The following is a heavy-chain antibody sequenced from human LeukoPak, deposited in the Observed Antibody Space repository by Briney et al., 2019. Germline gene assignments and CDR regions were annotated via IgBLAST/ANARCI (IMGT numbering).Heavy chain of an antibody. D-gene: IGHD4-17*01. Sequence: SETLSLTCAVYGGSFSGYYWSWIRQPPGKGLEWIGEINHSGSTNYNPSLKSRVTISIDTSKNQFSLKLRSVTAADTAVYYCARDLVTVTKGFDIWGRGTLVTVSS. CDR2: INHSGST. CDR3: ARDLVTVTKGFDI. V-gene: IGHV4-34*01. CDR1: GGSFSGYY. J-gene: IGHJ2*01.